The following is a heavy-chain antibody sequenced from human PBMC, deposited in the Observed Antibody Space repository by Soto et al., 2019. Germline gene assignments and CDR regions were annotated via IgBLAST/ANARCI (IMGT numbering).Heavy chain of an antibody. CDR2: INVGGGTT. V-gene: IGHV3-23*01. CDR1: GFTFINFA. CDR3: ATFGGSGSYFGFDH. J-gene: IGHJ4*02. D-gene: IGHD3-10*01. Sequence: GGSLTLSCAASGFTFINFAMSWVRQSPGKGLEWVSAINVGGGTTWYADSVRGRFTISRDNSKNTLYLQMNSLRADDTAVYYCATFGGSGSYFGFDHWGQGTLVTVSS.